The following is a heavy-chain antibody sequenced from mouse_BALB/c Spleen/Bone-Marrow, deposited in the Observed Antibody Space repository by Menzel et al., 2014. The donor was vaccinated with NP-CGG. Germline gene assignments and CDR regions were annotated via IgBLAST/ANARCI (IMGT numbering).Heavy chain of an antibody. V-gene: IGHV1-82*01. CDR3: ARNPHYYAMDY. CDR2: IYPEDGDT. Sequence: VKLMESGPELAKPGASVKISCKTSGYTFSYSWMNWVRQRPGQGLEWIGRIYPEDGDTNYNGRFKGKATLTADKSSNTTYIQLSSLTSVDSAVYFCARNPHYYAMDYWGQGTSVTVSS. J-gene: IGHJ4*01. CDR1: GYTFSYSW.